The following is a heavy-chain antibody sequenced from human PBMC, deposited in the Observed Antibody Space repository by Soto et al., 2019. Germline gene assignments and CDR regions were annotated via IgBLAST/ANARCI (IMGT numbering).Heavy chain of an antibody. CDR1: GFSLSTPGMR. CDR2: IDWDDDT. Sequence: GPTIVNPTQTLTLTCTFSGFSLSTPGMRVSWIRQPPGKALEWLARIDWDDDTFYSPSLKTRLTISKDTSKNQVVLTMTNMDPTDTAIYHCARVWIADSFDYCGKGDPVTVSS. V-gene: IGHV2-70*04. J-gene: IGHJ4*02. CDR3: ARVWIADSFDY. D-gene: IGHD2-21*01.